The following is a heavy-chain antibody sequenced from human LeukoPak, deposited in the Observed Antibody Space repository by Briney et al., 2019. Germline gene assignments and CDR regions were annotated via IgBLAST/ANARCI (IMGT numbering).Heavy chain of an antibody. D-gene: IGHD6-13*01. Sequence: GGSLRLSCAASGFTFSIYSMHWVRQAPGKGLEFVSGISNNGADTYYGNSVKGRFTISRDNSRNTLYLQMNSLRAEDTAVYYCARGPMTAAGSKDGMDVWGQGTTVTVSS. V-gene: IGHV3-64*01. CDR3: ARGPMTAAGSKDGMDV. CDR1: GFTFSIYS. CDR2: ISNNGADT. J-gene: IGHJ6*02.